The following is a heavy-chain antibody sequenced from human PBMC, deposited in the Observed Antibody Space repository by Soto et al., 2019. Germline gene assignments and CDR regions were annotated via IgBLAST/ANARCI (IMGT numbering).Heavy chain of an antibody. D-gene: IGHD5-18*01. CDR3: ARAVAGYSYGDTWFDT. CDR2: ISSSGSTI. J-gene: IGHJ5*02. V-gene: IGHV3-48*03. CDR1: GFPFISYE. Sequence: GVSLRLSYAASGFPFISYEMNWVRQAPGTGLEWVSYISSSGSTIYYADSVKGRFTISRDNAKNSLYLQMNSLRAEDTAVYYCARAVAGYSYGDTWFDTCGQAAMVTVAS.